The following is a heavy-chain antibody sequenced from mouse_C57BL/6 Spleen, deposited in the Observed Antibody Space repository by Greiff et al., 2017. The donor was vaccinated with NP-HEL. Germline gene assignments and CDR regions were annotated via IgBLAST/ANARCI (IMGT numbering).Heavy chain of an antibody. CDR3: ARAGGLLSYYAMYY. D-gene: IGHD1-1*01. CDR1: GYTFTSYW. V-gene: IGHV1-55*01. CDR2: IYPGSGST. Sequence: QVQLQQPGAELVKPGASVKMSCKASGYTFTSYWITWVKQRPGQGLEWIGDIYPGSGSTNYNEKFKSKATLTVDTSSSTAYMQLSRLTSEDSAVYNCARAGGLLSYYAMYYWGQGTSVTVSS. J-gene: IGHJ4*01.